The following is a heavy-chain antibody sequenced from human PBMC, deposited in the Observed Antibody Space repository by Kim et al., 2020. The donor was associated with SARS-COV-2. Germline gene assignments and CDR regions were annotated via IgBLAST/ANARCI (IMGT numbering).Heavy chain of an antibody. V-gene: IGHV3-21*01. D-gene: IGHD6-13*01. CDR1: GFTFSSYS. CDR2: ISSSSSYI. Sequence: GGSLRLSCAASGFTFSSYSMNWVRQAPGKGLEWVSSISSSSSYIYYADSVKGRFTISRDNAKNSLYLQMNSLRAEDTAVYYCARAGWQQLVPGWFDPWGQGTLVTVSS. CDR3: ARAGWQQLVPGWFDP. J-gene: IGHJ5*02.